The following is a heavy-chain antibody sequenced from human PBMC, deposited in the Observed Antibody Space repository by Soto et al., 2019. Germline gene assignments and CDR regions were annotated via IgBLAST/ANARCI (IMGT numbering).Heavy chain of an antibody. CDR2: IKQDGSEK. V-gene: IGHV3-7*03. J-gene: IGHJ3*02. CDR1: GFTFSSYW. CDR3: ARGDYYDSSGFSLHAFDI. Sequence: GGSLRLSCAASGFTFSSYWMSWVRQAPGKGLEWVANIKQDGSEKYYVDSVKGRFTISRDNAKNSLYLQMNSLRAEDTAVYYCARGDYYDSSGFSLHAFDIWGQGTMVTVSS. D-gene: IGHD3-22*01.